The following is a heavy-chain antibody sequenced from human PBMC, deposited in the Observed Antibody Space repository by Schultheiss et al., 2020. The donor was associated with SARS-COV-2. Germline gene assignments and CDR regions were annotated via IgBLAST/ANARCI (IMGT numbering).Heavy chain of an antibody. D-gene: IGHD5-24*01. CDR1: GFSLSTSGVS. CDR3: ARTNRDGYNYDY. CDR2: IDWDDDK. V-gene: IGHV2-70*04. J-gene: IGHJ4*02. Sequence: SGPTLVKPTQTLTLTCTFSGFSLSTSGVSVGWIRQPPGKALEWLARIDWDDDKFYSTSLKTRLTISKDTSKNQVVLTMTNMDPVDTATYYCARTNRDGYNYDYWGQGTLVTVSS.